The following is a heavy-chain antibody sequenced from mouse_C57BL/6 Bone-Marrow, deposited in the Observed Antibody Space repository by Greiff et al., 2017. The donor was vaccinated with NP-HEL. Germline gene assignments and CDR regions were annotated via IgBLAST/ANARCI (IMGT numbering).Heavy chain of an antibody. CDR1: GYSFTSYY. D-gene: IGHD2-5*01. J-gene: IGHJ1*03. Sequence: VQLQQSGPELVKPGASVKISCKASGYSFTSYYIHWVKQRPGQGLEWIGWIYPGSGNTKYNEKFKGKATLTADTSSSTAYMQLSSLTSEDSAVYYCARWAYYSNYDWYFDVWGTGTTVTVSS. CDR2: IYPGSGNT. V-gene: IGHV1-66*01. CDR3: ARWAYYSNYDWYFDV.